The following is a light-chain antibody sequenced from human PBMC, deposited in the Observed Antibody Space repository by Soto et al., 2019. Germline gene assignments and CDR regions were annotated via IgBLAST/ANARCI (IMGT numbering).Light chain of an antibody. CDR1: QSVRNY. CDR2: DAT. Sequence: IVLTQSPATLSLSPGERATLACRASQSVRNYLAWYQQRPGQAPRLLIYDATNRATGIPARFTGRGSGTDFTLTISSLEPEDFAVYYCQQRSSWPPWTFGQGPKVQIK. V-gene: IGKV3-11*01. J-gene: IGKJ1*01. CDR3: QQRSSWPPWT.